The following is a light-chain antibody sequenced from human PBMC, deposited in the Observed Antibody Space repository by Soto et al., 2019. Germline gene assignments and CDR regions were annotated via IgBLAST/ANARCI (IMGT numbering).Light chain of an antibody. CDR1: QSVSSSY. CDR3: KQSKSFPLT. V-gene: IGKV3-20*01. Sequence: EIVLTQSPGTLSLSPGERATLSCRASQSVSSSYLAWYQQKPGQAPRLLIYGASSRATGIPSRFSGSGSGTEFTLTISSLQPEDFATYYCKQSKSFPLTFGGGTKVDIK. J-gene: IGKJ4*01. CDR2: GAS.